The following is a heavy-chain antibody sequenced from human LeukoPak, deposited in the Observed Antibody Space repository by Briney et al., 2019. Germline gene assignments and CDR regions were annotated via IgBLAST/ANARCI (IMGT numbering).Heavy chain of an antibody. V-gene: IGHV5-51*01. CDR3: AKFSAPSLNPNWFDP. Sequence: GESLKISCKGSGYSFAGYWIGWVGQMPGEGLHWMGIIYPGDSIIRYSPSFQGQVTISADTSISTAFLQWSSLQASDTAIYYCAKFSAPSLNPNWFDPWGQGTLVTVSS. J-gene: IGHJ5*02. CDR2: IYPGDSII. CDR1: GYSFAGYW. D-gene: IGHD3-10*01.